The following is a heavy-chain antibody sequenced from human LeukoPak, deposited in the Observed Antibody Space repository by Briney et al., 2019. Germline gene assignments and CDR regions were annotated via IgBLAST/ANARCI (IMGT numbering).Heavy chain of an antibody. D-gene: IGHD6-19*01. J-gene: IGHJ4*02. V-gene: IGHV3-33*06. CDR1: GFIFRTYG. CDR3: AKDGLRTVAIDY. CDR2: IWFDGSND. Sequence: PGRSLRLSCAASGFIFRTYGMHWVRQAPGKGLEWVVIIWFDGSNDNYAESVKGRFTISRDNSKNTLYLQMNSLRAEDTAMYYCAKDGLRTVAIDYWGQGILVTVSS.